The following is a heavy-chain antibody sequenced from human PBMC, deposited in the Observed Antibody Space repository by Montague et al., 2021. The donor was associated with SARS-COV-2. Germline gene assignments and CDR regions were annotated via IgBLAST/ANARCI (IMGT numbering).Heavy chain of an antibody. J-gene: IGHJ6*03. Sequence: SETLSLTCAVYGGSFSGHYWSWIRQPPGKGLEWIGEINNSGSTNYNPSLKSRVTISVDTSKNQFSLKLHSVTAADTAVYYCARGCIAVSMIVVVLTGASYYMDVWSKGTTVTVSS. V-gene: IGHV4-34*01. CDR1: GGSFSGHY. D-gene: IGHD3-22*01. CDR3: ARGCIAVSMIVVVLTGASYYMDV. CDR2: INNSGST.